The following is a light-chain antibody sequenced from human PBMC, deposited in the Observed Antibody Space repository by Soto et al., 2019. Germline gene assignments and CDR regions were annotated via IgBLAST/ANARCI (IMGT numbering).Light chain of an antibody. CDR2: DAS. J-gene: IGKJ4*01. CDR1: QSVNSY. Sequence: EIVLTQSPATLALSPGERATLSCRASQSVNSYLAWYQQKPGQAPRLLIYDASNRTNGIPARVSGSGAGTDFTLTISSLEPEDFAVYYCRPRSDWPLTFGGGTKVEIK. V-gene: IGKV3-11*01. CDR3: RPRSDWPLT.